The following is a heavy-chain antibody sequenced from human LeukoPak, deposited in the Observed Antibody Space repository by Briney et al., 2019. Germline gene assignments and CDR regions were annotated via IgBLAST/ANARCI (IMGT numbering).Heavy chain of an antibody. D-gene: IGHD3-3*01. J-gene: IGHJ3*02. Sequence: GGSLRLSCAASGFTFSSYAMHWVRQAPGKGLEYVSAISSNGGSTYYANSVKGRFTISRDNSKNTLYLQMGSLRAEDMAVYYCARDLGVYDPDAFDIWGQGTMVTVSS. CDR2: ISSNGGST. CDR3: ARDLGVYDPDAFDI. V-gene: IGHV3-64*01. CDR1: GFTFSSYA.